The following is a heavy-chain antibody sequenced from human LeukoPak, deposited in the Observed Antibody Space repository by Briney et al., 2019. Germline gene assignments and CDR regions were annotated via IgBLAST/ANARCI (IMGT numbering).Heavy chain of an antibody. D-gene: IGHD3-9*01. CDR3: ARANDNYYYYYMDV. CDR1: GFTFSTYE. CDR2: ISSSGNTI. V-gene: IGHV3-48*03. J-gene: IGHJ6*03. Sequence: GGSLRLSCAASGFTFSTYEMNWVRQAPGKGVEWVSYISSSGNTIYYADSVKGRFTISRDNAKNSLYLQMNSLRAEDTAVYYCARANDNYYYYYMDVWGKGTTVTISS.